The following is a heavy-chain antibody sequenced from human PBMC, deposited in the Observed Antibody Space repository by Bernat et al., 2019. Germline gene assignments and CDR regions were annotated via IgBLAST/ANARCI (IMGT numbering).Heavy chain of an antibody. CDR1: GFTFSSYW. J-gene: IGHJ5*02. D-gene: IGHD1-1*01. CDR3: VRGGGWGNDAGFDP. Sequence: EVQLVESGGGLVQPGGSLRLSCAASGFTFSSYWVHWVRQAPGKGLVWVSRINSDGSSTSYADSVKGRFTVSRDNAKNTLYLQMNSLRAEDTAVYHCVRGGGWGNDAGFDPWGQGTLVTVSS. V-gene: IGHV3-74*01. CDR2: INSDGSST.